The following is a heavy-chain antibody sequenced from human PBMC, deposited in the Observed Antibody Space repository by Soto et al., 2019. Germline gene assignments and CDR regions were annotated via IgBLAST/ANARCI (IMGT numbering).Heavy chain of an antibody. Sequence: QVQLVESGGGVVQPGRSLRLSCAASGFTFSYYGMHWVRQAPGKGLEWVAVIWYDGSNKYYADSVKGRFTISRDNSKNPLYLQMTSLRAEDTAVYYCARAIDYGMDVWGQGTTVTVSS. CDR3: ARAIDYGMDV. J-gene: IGHJ6*02. CDR2: IWYDGSNK. CDR1: GFTFSYYG. V-gene: IGHV3-33*01.